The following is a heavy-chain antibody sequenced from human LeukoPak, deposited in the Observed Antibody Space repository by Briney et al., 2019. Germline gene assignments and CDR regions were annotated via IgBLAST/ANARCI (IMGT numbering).Heavy chain of an antibody. V-gene: IGHV3-49*04. CDR2: IRSKGYGGTT. Sequence: GGSLRLSCTAFGFTFGDYAMSWVRQAPGKGLEWVGFIRSKGYGGTTEYAASVKGRFNISRDDSKSIAYLQMNSLKTEDTAVYYCVRGGQQLVLYWGQGTLVTVSS. CDR1: GFTFGDYA. CDR3: VRGGQQLVLY. J-gene: IGHJ4*02. D-gene: IGHD6-13*01.